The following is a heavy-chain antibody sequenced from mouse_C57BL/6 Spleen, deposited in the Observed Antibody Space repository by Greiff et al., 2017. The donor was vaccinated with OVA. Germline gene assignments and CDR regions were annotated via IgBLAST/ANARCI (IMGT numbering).Heavy chain of an antibody. CDR1: GYTFTSYW. V-gene: IGHV1-69*01. Sequence: QVQLQQPGAELVMPGASVKLSCKASGYTFTSYWMHWVKQRPGQGLEWIGEIDPSDSYTNYNQKFKGKSTLTVDKSSSTAYMQLSSLTSEDSAVYYCARDYDDGYFYYWGQGTTLTVSS. J-gene: IGHJ2*01. CDR2: IDPSDSYT. CDR3: ARDYDDGYFYY. D-gene: IGHD2-3*01.